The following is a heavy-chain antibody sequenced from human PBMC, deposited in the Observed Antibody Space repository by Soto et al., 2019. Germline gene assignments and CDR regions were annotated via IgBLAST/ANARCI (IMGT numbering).Heavy chain of an antibody. V-gene: IGHV4-4*02. D-gene: IGHD3-10*01. CDR2: IYHSGST. CDR1: GGSISSSNW. CDR3: ASRARLWFGELSWFDP. J-gene: IGHJ5*02. Sequence: SETLSLTCADSGGSISSSNWWSWVRQPPGKGLEWIGEIYHSGSTNYNPSLKSRVTISVDKSKNQFSLMLSSVTAADTAVYYCASRARLWFGELSWFDPWGQGTLVTVSS.